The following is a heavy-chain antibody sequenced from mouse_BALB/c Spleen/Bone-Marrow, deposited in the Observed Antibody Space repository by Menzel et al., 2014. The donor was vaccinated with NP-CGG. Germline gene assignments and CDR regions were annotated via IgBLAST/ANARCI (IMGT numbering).Heavy chain of an antibody. CDR3: ARPRYPFYAMDY. D-gene: IGHD2-14*01. CDR1: GFTFNSNT. J-gene: IGHJ4*01. V-gene: IGHV5-12-2*01. Sequence: EVKVVESGGGLVQPGGSLKLSCAASGFTFNSNTMSWVRQTPEKRLEWVAYITNGGGATYYLDTVKGRFTISRDSAKNTLYLQMSSLKSEDTAMYYCARPRYPFYAMDYWGQGTSVTVSS. CDR2: ITNGGGAT.